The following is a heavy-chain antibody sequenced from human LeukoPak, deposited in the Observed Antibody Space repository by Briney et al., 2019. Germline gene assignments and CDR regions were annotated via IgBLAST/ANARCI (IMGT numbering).Heavy chain of an antibody. V-gene: IGHV3-30*02. J-gene: IGHJ4*02. CDR1: GFTFSSYG. D-gene: IGHD4-11*01. CDR2: IRYDGSNK. Sequence: PGGSLRLSCAASGFTFSSYGMHWVRQAPGKGLEWVAFIRYDGSNKYYADSVKGRFTISRDNSKNTLYLQMNSLRAEDTAVYYFAKARAYSNYPPSYFDYGGQEPLVPVSS. CDR3: AKARAYSNYPPSYFDY.